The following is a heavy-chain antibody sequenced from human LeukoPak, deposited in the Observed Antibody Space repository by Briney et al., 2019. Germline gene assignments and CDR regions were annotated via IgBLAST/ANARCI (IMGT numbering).Heavy chain of an antibody. V-gene: IGHV1-69*02. CDR3: ARIHDYGDYLDY. D-gene: IGHD4-17*01. CDR1: GGTFSSYT. CDR2: IIPILGIA. J-gene: IGHJ4*02. Sequence: SVKVSCKASGGTFSSYTISWVRQAPGQGLEWMGRIIPILGIANYAQKFQGRVTITADKSTSTAYMELSSLRSEDTAVYYCARIHDYGDYLDYWGQGALVTVSS.